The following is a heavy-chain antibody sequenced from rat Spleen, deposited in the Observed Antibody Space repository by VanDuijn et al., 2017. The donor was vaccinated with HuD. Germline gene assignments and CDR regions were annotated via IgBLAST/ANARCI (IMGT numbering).Heavy chain of an antibody. D-gene: IGHD1-9*01. Sequence: EVQLVESGGGLVQPGRSLKISCAASGFVFSDFHLAWVRQAPTKGLEWVASIDYDGSSIYYRDSVKGRFTVSRDNAKSSLYLQMDSLRSEDSATYYCARHAQKYYGYTGVMDAWGQGASVTVSS. J-gene: IGHJ4*01. CDR1: GFVFSDFH. CDR2: IDYDGSSI. V-gene: IGHV5-20*01. CDR3: ARHAQKYYGYTGVMDA.